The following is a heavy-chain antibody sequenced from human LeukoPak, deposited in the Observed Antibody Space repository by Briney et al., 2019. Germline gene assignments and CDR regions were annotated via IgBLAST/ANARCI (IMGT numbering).Heavy chain of an antibody. CDR1: GFTVSSTY. V-gene: IGHV3-66*01. CDR3: AKEWSGYDNFDY. CDR2: IYSGGGT. J-gene: IGHJ4*02. Sequence: GGSLRLSCAASGFTVSSTYMSWVRQAPGKGLEWVSVIYSGGGTYYADSVKGRFTISRDNSRNTLYLQMNSLRAEDTAVYYCAKEWSGYDNFDYWGQGTLVTVSS. D-gene: IGHD5-12*01.